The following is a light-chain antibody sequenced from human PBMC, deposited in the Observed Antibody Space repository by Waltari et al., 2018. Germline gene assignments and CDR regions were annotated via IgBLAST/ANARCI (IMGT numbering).Light chain of an antibody. Sequence: SYVLTQPRSVSVAPGQTARITCGGQNIGRKSVLWYQQKAGRAPVLVIYADASRPSGIPGKCSGFISADTATLAISGVEPGDEADYYCHVWDMTSDSWVFGGGTHLAVL. CDR2: ADA. CDR1: NIGRKS. J-gene: IGLJ3*02. CDR3: HVWDMTSDSWV. V-gene: IGLV3-21*02.